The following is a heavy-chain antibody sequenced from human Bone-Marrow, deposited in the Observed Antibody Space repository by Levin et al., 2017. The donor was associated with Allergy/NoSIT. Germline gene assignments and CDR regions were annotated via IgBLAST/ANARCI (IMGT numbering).Heavy chain of an antibody. CDR1: GFSFSGST. Sequence: VASVKVSCAASGFSFSGSTMHWVRQASGKGLDWIGRIRSKANNNATAYAVSVKGRFTISRDDSKNTAILQMNSLSIEDTAVYYCVRAFGSYGSEWFDPWGQGTLVIVSS. V-gene: IGHV3-73*01. D-gene: IGHD1-26*01. CDR2: IRSKANNNAT. CDR3: VRAFGSYGSEWFDP. J-gene: IGHJ5*02.